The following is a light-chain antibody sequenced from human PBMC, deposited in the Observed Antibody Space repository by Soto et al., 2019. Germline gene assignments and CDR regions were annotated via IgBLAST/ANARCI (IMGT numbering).Light chain of an antibody. CDR1: SSDIGAYNS. J-gene: IGLJ1*01. Sequence: QSALTQPASVSGSPGQSITISCTGTSSDIGAYNSVSWYQHHPGKAPKLIVFQVSFRPSAVSDRFSGSKSDNTASLTISGLQTEDEADYFCCSYAGSSHYVFGTGTKVTVL. V-gene: IGLV2-14*01. CDR3: CSYAGSSHYV. CDR2: QVS.